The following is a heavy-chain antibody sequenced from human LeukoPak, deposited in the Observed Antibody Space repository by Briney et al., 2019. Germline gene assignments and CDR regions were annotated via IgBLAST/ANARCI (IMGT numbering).Heavy chain of an antibody. Sequence: SETLSLTCTVSGGSLSSYYWSWIRQPPGKGLEWIGYIYYSGSTNYNPSLKSRATISVDTSKNQFSLKLSSVTAADTAVYYCARGPYSSGEDYWGQGTLVTVSS. CDR2: IYYSGST. V-gene: IGHV4-59*01. D-gene: IGHD6-19*01. CDR1: GGSLSSYY. CDR3: ARGPYSSGEDY. J-gene: IGHJ4*02.